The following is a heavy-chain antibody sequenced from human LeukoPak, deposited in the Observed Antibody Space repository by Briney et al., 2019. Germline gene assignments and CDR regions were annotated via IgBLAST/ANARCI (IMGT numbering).Heavy chain of an antibody. V-gene: IGHV3-21*01. Sequence: PGGSLRLSCAASGFTFSSYSMNWVRQAPGKGLEWVSSISSSSSYIYYADSVKGRFTISRDNAKNSLYLQMNSLRAEDTAVYYCARDSALMGTGYYYYGMDVWGQGTTVTVSS. CDR1: GFTFSSYS. CDR2: ISSSSSYI. J-gene: IGHJ6*02. D-gene: IGHD3/OR15-3a*01. CDR3: ARDSALMGTGYYYYGMDV.